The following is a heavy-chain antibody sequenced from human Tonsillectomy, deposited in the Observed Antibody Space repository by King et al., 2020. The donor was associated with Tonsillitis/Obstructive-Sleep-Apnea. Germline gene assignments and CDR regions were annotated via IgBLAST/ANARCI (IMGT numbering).Heavy chain of an antibody. CDR2: ISYDGNNK. J-gene: IGHJ6*02. Sequence: VQLVESGGGVVQPGRSLRLSCAASGFTFSSYGMHWVRQAPGKGLEWVAVISYDGNNKYYADSVKGRFTISRDNSKNTLYLQMNNLRAEDTAVYFCPKDVTTPHYYYGMDVWGQGTTVTVSS. D-gene: IGHD3-3*01. CDR3: PKDVTTPHYYYGMDV. V-gene: IGHV3-30*18. CDR1: GFTFSSYG.